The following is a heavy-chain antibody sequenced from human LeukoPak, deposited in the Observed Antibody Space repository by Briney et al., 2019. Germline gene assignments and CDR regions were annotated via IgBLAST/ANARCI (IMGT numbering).Heavy chain of an antibody. Sequence: SQTLSLTCTVSGGSISSGSYYWRWLRQPAGKGLEWIGRIYTSGSTNYNPSLKSRVTISVDTSKNQFSLKLSSVTAADTAVYYCARGFQDENWFDPWGQGTLVTVSS. J-gene: IGHJ5*02. CDR2: IYTSGST. CDR1: GGSISSGSYY. D-gene: IGHD2-15*01. V-gene: IGHV4-61*02. CDR3: ARGFQDENWFDP.